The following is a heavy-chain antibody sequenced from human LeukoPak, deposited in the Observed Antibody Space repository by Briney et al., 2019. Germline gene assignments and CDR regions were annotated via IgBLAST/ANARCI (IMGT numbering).Heavy chain of an antibody. J-gene: IGHJ4*02. Sequence: SETLSLTCTASGGSISSSSYYWGWIRQPPGKGLEWIGSIYYSGSTYYNPSLKSRVTISVDTSKNQFSLKLSSVTAADTAVYYCARLPSGYYPDYWGQGTLVTVSS. V-gene: IGHV4-39*01. CDR3: ARLPSGYYPDY. CDR1: GGSISSSSYY. CDR2: IYYSGST. D-gene: IGHD3-22*01.